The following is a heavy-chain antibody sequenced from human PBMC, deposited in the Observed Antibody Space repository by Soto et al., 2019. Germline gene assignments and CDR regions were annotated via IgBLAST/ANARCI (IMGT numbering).Heavy chain of an antibody. CDR1: GFTFSGSA. J-gene: IGHJ4*02. V-gene: IGHV3-73*01. CDR2: IRSKANSYAT. Sequence: GGSLRLSCAASGFTFSGSAMHWVRQASGKGLEWVGRIRSKANSYATAYAASVKGRFTIYRDDSKNTTYLQMNSLKTEDTAVYYCTRHTLGVDPALDYWGQGTLVTVSS. CDR3: TRHTLGVDPALDY. D-gene: IGHD5-18*01.